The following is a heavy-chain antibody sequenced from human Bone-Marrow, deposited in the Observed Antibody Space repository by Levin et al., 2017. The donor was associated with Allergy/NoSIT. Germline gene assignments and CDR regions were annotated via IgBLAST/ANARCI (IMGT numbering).Heavy chain of an antibody. V-gene: IGHV5-51*01. CDR3: ARRETVVPATMTHDASTRPYGLDV. D-gene: IGHD2-2*01. Sequence: GGSLRLSCEGRGYYFGNFWIGWVRQRPGKGLEWMGIIYPGDSDSRYSPSFQGRVTISADKSTATAYLQWSSLKASDTATYYCARRETVVPATMTHDASTRPYGLDVWGQGTTVTVSS. CDR2: IYPGDSDS. J-gene: IGHJ6*02. CDR1: GYYFGNFW.